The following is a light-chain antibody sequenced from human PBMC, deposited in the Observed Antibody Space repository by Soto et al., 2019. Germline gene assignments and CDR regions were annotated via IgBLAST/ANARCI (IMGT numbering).Light chain of an antibody. CDR2: GAS. Sequence: EIVMTQSPATLSVSPGERATLSCRASQSVSDDLAWSQQKPGQAPRLFIYGASARATGIPARFSGSGSGTEFTLTISSLQSEDFAVYYCQQYNNLPITFGQGTRLEIK. J-gene: IGKJ5*01. V-gene: IGKV3-15*01. CDR1: QSVSDD. CDR3: QQYNNLPIT.